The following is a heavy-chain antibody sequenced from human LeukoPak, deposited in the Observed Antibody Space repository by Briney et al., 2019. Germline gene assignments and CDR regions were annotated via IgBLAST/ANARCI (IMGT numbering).Heavy chain of an antibody. CDR3: ASDWEAFDI. CDR2: IHYSGST. Sequence: SETLSLTCTVSGGSISSYYWSWIRQPPGKGLEWIGYIHYSGSTNYNPSLKSRVTMSVDTSKNQFSLKLSSVTAADTAVYYCASDWEAFDIWGQGTMVTVSS. D-gene: IGHD1-26*01. J-gene: IGHJ3*02. CDR1: GGSISSYY. V-gene: IGHV4-59*12.